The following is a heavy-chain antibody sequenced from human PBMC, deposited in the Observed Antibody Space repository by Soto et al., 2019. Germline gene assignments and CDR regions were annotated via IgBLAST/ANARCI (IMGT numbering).Heavy chain of an antibody. CDR1: GSTFSSYA. CDR3: ARDGKQWGSYRYTYFDY. V-gene: IGHV3-30-3*01. Sequence: PGGSLRLSCAASGSTFSSYAMHWVRQAPGKGLEWVAVISYDGSNKYYADSVKGRFTISRDNSKNTLYLQMNSLRAEDTAVYYCARDGKQWGSYRYTYFDYWGQGTLVTVSS. CDR2: ISYDGSNK. D-gene: IGHD3-16*02. J-gene: IGHJ4*02.